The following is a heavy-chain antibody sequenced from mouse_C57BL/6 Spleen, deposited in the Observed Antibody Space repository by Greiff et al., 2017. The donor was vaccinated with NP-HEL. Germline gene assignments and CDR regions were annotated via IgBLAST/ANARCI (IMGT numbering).Heavy chain of an antibody. V-gene: IGHV3-6*01. CDR3: ARDNYDSGYFDY. Sequence: EVHLVESGPGLVKPSQSLSLTCSVTGYSITSGYYWNWIRQFPGNKLEWMGYISYDGSNNYNPSLKNRISITRDTSKNQFFLKLNSVTTEDTATYYCARDNYDSGYFDYWGQGTTLTVSS. J-gene: IGHJ2*01. CDR2: ISYDGSN. CDR1: GYSITSGYY. D-gene: IGHD2-4*01.